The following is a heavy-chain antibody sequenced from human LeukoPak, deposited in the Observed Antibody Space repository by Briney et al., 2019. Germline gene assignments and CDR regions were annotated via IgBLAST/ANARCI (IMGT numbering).Heavy chain of an antibody. J-gene: IGHJ4*02. CDR1: GFTFDDYG. Sequence: GSLRLSCAASGFTFDDYGMSWVRQAPGKGLEWVSGINWNGGSTGYADSVKGRFTISGDNAKNSLYLQMNSLRAEDTALYYCARDWPDIVVVPATAFDYWGQGTLVTVSS. V-gene: IGHV3-20*04. CDR2: INWNGGST. D-gene: IGHD2-2*01. CDR3: ARDWPDIVVVPATAFDY.